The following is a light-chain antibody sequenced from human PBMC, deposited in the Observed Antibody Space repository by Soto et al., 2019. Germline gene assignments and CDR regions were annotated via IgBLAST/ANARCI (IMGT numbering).Light chain of an antibody. CDR1: QSVSSSY. Sequence: EIVLTQSPGTLSLSPGERATLSCRASQSVSSSYLAWYQQKPGQAPRLLIYDTSSRATGIPDRFSGSGSATDFTRTISRLEPEDFAVYYCQQYGDSRWTFGQGTKVEIK. V-gene: IGKV3-20*01. CDR2: DTS. J-gene: IGKJ1*01. CDR3: QQYGDSRWT.